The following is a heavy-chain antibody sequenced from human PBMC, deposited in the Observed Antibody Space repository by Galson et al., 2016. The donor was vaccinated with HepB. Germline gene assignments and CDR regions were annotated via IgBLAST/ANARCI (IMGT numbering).Heavy chain of an antibody. CDR2: IYQGETA. CDR1: GVSITSGGFS. V-gene: IGHV4-30-2*01. CDR3: ARGTYDFWSGFSPTEYYFDY. Sequence: TLSLTCAVSGVSITSGGFSWNWIRQPSGKGLEWIGYIYQGETAYYTPSLRSRVTMALHRTNNLFSLKLSSVTAADTAVYYCARGTYDFWSGFSPTEYYFDYWGQGALVAVSS. D-gene: IGHD3-3*01. J-gene: IGHJ4*02.